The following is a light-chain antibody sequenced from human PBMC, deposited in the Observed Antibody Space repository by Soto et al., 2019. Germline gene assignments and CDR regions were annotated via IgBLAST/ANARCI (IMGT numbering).Light chain of an antibody. CDR1: SSNIGSNT. Sequence: QSVLTQSPSASGTPGQRVSISCSGSSSNIGSNTVNWYQQLPGTAPKLLIYTNDQRPSGVPDRFSGSKSGTSASLAISGLQSEDEAYYYCAAWDDSLNGQVFGAGTKVTVL. J-gene: IGLJ1*01. CDR3: AAWDDSLNGQV. V-gene: IGLV1-44*01. CDR2: TND.